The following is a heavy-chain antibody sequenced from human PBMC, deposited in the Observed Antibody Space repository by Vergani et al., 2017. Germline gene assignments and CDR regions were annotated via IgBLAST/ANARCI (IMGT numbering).Heavy chain of an antibody. CDR1: GDSISSYY. CDR3: ARGGMRYCSSTSCPSFDY. CDR2: IYYSGST. Sequence: QVQLQESGPGLVKPSQTLSLTCSVSGDSISSYYWSWIRQPPGKGLEWIGYIYYSGSTNYNPSLKSRVTISVDTSKNQFSLKLSSVTAADTAVYYCARGGMRYCSSTSCPSFDYWGQGTLVTVSS. J-gene: IGHJ4*02. V-gene: IGHV4-59*01. D-gene: IGHD2-2*01.